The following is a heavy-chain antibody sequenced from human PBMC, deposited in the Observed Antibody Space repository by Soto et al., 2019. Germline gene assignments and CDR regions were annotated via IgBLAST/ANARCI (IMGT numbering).Heavy chain of an antibody. J-gene: IGHJ4*02. D-gene: IGHD3-3*01. CDR1: GFTFSSYS. V-gene: IGHV3-21*01. Sequence: GGSLRLSCAASGFTFSSYSMNWVRQAPGKGLEWVSSISSSSSYIYYADSVKGRFTISRDNAKNSLYLQMNSLRAEDTAVYYCARDRSPNYDFWSGYSIDYWGQGTLVTVSS. CDR3: ARDRSPNYDFWSGYSIDY. CDR2: ISSSSSYI.